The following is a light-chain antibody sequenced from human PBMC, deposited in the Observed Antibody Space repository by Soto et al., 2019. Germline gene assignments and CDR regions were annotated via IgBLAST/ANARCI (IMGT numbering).Light chain of an antibody. Sequence: DIVLTQSPGTLSVSPGETATLSRRASQSVWGSHLAWYRQKPGQAPRLLIYDASNRATGIPARFSGSGSGTDFTLTISSLEPEDFGVYYCQQRSNWPPVTFGGGTKVDIK. V-gene: IGKV3-11*01. CDR2: DAS. J-gene: IGKJ4*01. CDR3: QQRSNWPPVT. CDR1: QSVWGSH.